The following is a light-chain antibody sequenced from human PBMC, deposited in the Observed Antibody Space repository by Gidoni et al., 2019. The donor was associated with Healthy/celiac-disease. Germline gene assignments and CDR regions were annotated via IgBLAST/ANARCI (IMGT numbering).Light chain of an antibody. CDR2: AAS. Sequence: DIQLTQSPSSLSASVGDRVTITCRASQSISSYLYWYQQKPGKAPKLLIYAASSLQSRVPSRFSGSGSGTDFTLTISSLQPEDFATYYCQQSYSTPWTFGQGTKLEIK. V-gene: IGKV1-39*01. CDR3: QQSYSTPWT. CDR1: QSISSY. J-gene: IGKJ1*01.